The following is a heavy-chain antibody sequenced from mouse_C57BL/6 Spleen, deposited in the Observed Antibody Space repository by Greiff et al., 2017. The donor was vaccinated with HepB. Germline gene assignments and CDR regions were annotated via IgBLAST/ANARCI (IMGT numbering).Heavy chain of an antibody. V-gene: IGHV14-3*01. CDR1: GFNIKNTY. Sequence: VQLQQSVAELVRPGASVTLSCTASGFNIKNTYMHWVKQRPEQGLEWIGRIDPANGNPKYAPKFQGKATITADTSSNTAYLQLSSLTSEDTAIYCCARRLQGDYYAMDYWGQGTSVTVSS. CDR2: IDPANGNP. CDR3: ARRLQGDYYAMDY. J-gene: IGHJ4*01. D-gene: IGHD3-2*02.